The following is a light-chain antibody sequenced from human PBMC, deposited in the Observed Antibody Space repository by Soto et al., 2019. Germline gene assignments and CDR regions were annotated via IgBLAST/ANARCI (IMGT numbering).Light chain of an antibody. Sequence: QTVVTQEPSFSVSPGGTVTLTCGLSSGSVSTNYYPSWYQQTPGQAPRTLMHSSNTRSSAVPDRFSGSILGNKAARSITGAQAEDEADYYCALYLGSGIWVFGGGTKLTVL. V-gene: IGLV8-61*01. CDR2: SSN. CDR3: ALYLGSGIWV. CDR1: SGSVSTNYY. J-gene: IGLJ3*02.